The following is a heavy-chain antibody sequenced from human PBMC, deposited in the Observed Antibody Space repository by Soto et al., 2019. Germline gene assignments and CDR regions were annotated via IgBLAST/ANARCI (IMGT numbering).Heavy chain of an antibody. CDR2: ISYDGSNK. D-gene: IGHD2-2*01. V-gene: IGHV3-30-3*01. CDR1: GFTFSSYA. J-gene: IGHJ6*02. Sequence: QVQLVESGGGVVQPGRSLRLSCAASGFTFSSYAMHWVRQAPGKGLEWVAVISYDGSNKYYADSVKGRFTISRDNSKNTLYLQMNSLRAEDTAVYYCAKGGDQLLNYYYGMDVWGQGTTVTVSS. CDR3: AKGGDQLLNYYYGMDV.